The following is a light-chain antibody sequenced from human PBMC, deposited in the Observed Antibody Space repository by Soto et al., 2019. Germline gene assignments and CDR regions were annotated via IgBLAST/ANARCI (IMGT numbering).Light chain of an antibody. CDR1: QSISSW. CDR3: QQYNSYSTWT. J-gene: IGKJ1*01. Sequence: DIQMTQSPSTLSASVGDRVTITCRASQSISSWLAWYQQKPGKAPKLLIYDASSLESGVPSRFSGRGSGTEFTLTISSLQPDDFATYCCQQYNSYSTWTFGQGTKGEIK. CDR2: DAS. V-gene: IGKV1-5*01.